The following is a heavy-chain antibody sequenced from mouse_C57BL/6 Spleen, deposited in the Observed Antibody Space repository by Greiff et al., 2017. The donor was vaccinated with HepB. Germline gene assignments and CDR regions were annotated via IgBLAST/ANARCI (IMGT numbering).Heavy chain of an antibody. Sequence: EVQWVESGGGLVKPGGSLKLSCAASGFTFSSYAMSWVRQTPEKRLEWVATISDGGSYTYYPDNVKGRFTISRDNAKNNLYLQMSHLKSEDTAMYYCARVTTVVEDAMDYWGQGTSVTVSS. D-gene: IGHD1-1*01. CDR3: ARVTTVVEDAMDY. CDR2: ISDGGSYT. V-gene: IGHV5-4*01. CDR1: GFTFSSYA. J-gene: IGHJ4*01.